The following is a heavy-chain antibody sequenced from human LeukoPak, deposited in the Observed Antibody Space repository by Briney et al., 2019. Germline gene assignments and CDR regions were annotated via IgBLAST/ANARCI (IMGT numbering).Heavy chain of an antibody. V-gene: IGHV4-39*07. Sequence: SETLSLTCIVSGGSISSDSYYWAWIRQPPGKGLQWIGSLYYRGSAYYGPSLKSRVTISVDRSKNQFSLKLSSVTAADTAVYYCARKAVVSYYYGMDVWGQGTTVTVSS. CDR2: LYYRGSA. D-gene: IGHD3-16*02. CDR3: ARKAVVSYYYGMDV. CDR1: GGSISSDSYY. J-gene: IGHJ6*02.